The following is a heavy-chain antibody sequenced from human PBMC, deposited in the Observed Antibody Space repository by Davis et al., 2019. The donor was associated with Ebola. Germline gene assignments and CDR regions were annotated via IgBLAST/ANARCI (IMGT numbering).Heavy chain of an antibody. J-gene: IGHJ6*03. D-gene: IGHD2-2*01. CDR3: ARGRVAVLVPATDNYHYYMDV. CDR1: GGSLSGYY. V-gene: IGHV4-59*12. CDR2: IYYSGST. Sequence: MPSETLSLTCTVSGGSLSGYYWSWIRQPPGKGLEWIAYIYYSGSTNYNPSLKSRVTISLDTSKNQFSLKLSSVTAADTAMYYCARGRVAVLVPATDNYHYYMDVWGKGTTVTVSS.